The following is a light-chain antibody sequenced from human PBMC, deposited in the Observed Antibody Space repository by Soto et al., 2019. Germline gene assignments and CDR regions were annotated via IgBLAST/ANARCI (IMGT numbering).Light chain of an antibody. J-gene: IGKJ4*01. CDR1: QSLSNSW. CDR3: QQYNSYSALT. CDR2: KAS. Sequence: DIPMTQSPSTLSASIGDKVTITCRASQSLSNSWLAWYQEKSGKAPKLLIYKASTLVSGVPSRFSGSGSGTEFTLTISSLQPDDYATYYCQQYNSYSALTFGGGTKVEIK. V-gene: IGKV1-5*03.